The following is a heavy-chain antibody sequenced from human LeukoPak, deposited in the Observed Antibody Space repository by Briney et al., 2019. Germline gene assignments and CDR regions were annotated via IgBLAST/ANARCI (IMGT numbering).Heavy chain of an antibody. CDR1: GYSFTSYW. CDR2: IYPGDSDT. V-gene: IGHV5-51*01. CDR3: AREYYDFWSGRGKNDAFDI. D-gene: IGHD3-3*01. J-gene: IGHJ3*02. Sequence: GESLKISCKGSGYSFTSYWIGWVRQMPGKGLEWMGIIYPGDSDTRYSPSFQGQVTISADKSISTAYLQWSSLKASDTAMYYCAREYYDFWSGRGKNDAFDIWGQGTMVTVSS.